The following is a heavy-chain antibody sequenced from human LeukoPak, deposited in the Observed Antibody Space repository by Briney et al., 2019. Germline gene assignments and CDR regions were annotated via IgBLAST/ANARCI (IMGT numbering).Heavy chain of an antibody. CDR2: ISGSGGSST. Sequence: QSGGSLRLSCAASGFTFSDYYMSWVRQAPGKGLEWVSAISGSGGSSTYYAESVKGRFTISRDNSKNMVSLRMNSLRADDTAIYYCAKAPTSSWYRSGFDMWGQGTMVTVSS. CDR1: GFTFSDYY. V-gene: IGHV3-23*01. J-gene: IGHJ3*02. CDR3: AKAPTSSWYRSGFDM. D-gene: IGHD6-13*01.